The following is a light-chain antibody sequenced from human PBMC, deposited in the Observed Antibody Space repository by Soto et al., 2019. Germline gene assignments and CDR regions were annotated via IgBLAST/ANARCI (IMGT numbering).Light chain of an antibody. CDR2: EVS. CDR1: QILLHSDGKTY. CDR3: MLTLPPLT. Sequence: SIFRKNSQILLHSDGKTYLYWYLQKPGQPPQLLIYEVSNRFSGVPDMFSGSGSGTDLVWNISRAADEDVRADVCMLTLPPLTFGEGTKVDIK. V-gene: IGKV2D-29*01. J-gene: IGKJ4*01.